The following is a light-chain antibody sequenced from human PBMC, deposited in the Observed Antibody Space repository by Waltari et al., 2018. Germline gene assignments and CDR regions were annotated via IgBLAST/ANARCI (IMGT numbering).Light chain of an antibody. CDR1: DLIGRT. CDR2: DAS. Sequence: DIVLTQSPGTLSLSPGERATLSCRASDLIGRTLAWYQQKPGQPPRLLVYDASSRATGIPNRFSGSGSGTDFTLKISRVEAEDVGVYYCMQGTHWPPTFGQGTKVEIK. CDR3: MQGTHWPPT. V-gene: IGKV3D-20*02. J-gene: IGKJ1*01.